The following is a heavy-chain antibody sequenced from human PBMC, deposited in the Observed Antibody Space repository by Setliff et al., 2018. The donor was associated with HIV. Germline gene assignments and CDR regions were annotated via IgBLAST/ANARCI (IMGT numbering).Heavy chain of an antibody. D-gene: IGHD6-19*01. V-gene: IGHV4-38-2*02. CDR3: ARSLAGLMNYFDY. Sequence: SETLSLTCTVSGYSISSGYYWGWIRQAPGRGLEWIGSIYNSGSTYYNPSPKSRIIISSDTSKNQISLRLTSVTAADTAVYFCARSLAGLMNYFDYWGQGMLLTVSS. CDR2: IYNSGST. J-gene: IGHJ4*02. CDR1: GYSISSGYY.